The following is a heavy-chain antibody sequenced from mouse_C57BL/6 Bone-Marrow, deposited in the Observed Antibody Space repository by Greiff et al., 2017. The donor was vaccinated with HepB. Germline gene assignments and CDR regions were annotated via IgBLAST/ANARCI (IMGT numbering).Heavy chain of an antibody. CDR1: GFTFSDFY. J-gene: IGHJ4*01. CDR3: AREYDYDEVYAMDY. V-gene: IGHV7-1*01. CDR2: SRNKANDYTT. Sequence: EVKVVESGGGLVQSGRSLRLSCATSGFTFSDFYMEWVRQAPGKGLEWIAASRNKANDYTTEYSASVKGRFIVSRDTSQSILYLQMNALRAEDTAIYYCAREYDYDEVYAMDYWGQGTSVTVSS. D-gene: IGHD2-4*01.